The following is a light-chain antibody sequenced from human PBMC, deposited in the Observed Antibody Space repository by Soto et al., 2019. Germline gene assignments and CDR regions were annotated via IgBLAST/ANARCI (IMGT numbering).Light chain of an antibody. V-gene: IGKV3-15*01. CDR3: QQYNNWPPIT. Sequence: EIVLTKSPATLSLSPGERATLSCRASQSVSSNLAWYQQKPGQAPRLLIYGASTRATGIPARFSGSGSGTEFTLTISSLQSEDFAVYYCQQYNNWPPITFGQGTRLEIK. CDR2: GAS. CDR1: QSVSSN. J-gene: IGKJ5*01.